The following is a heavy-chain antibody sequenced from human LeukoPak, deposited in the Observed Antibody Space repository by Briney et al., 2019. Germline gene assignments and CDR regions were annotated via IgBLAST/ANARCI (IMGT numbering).Heavy chain of an antibody. D-gene: IGHD1-26*01. CDR2: ISGSGDST. Sequence: GGSLRLSCVASGFTLRSYVMNWVRQTPGKGLEWVSSISGSGDSTFYADSVKGRFSISRDNSKNTLYLQVNGLRTEDTAVYYCAKEYSGSFSPFPSYFDYWGQGTLVTVSS. J-gene: IGHJ4*02. V-gene: IGHV3-23*01. CDR3: AKEYSGSFSPFPSYFDY. CDR1: GFTLRSYV.